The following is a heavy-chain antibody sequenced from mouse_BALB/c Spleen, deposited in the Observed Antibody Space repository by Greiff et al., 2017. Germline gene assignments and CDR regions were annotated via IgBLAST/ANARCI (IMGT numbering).Heavy chain of an antibody. Sequence: LKESGPELVKPGASVKMSCKASGYTFTSYVMHWVKQKPGQGLEWIGYINPYNDGTKYNEKFKGKATLTSDKSSSTAYMELSSLTSEDSAVYYCARWRRNFDVWGAGTTVTVSS. J-gene: IGHJ1*01. CDR3: ARWRRNFDV. V-gene: IGHV1-14*01. CDR1: GYTFTSYV. CDR2: INPYNDGT.